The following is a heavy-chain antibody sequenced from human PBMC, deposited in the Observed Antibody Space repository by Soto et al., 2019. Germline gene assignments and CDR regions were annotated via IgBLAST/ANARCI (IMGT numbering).Heavy chain of an antibody. CDR3: ARGGQATMIVVSYYYYGMDV. CDR2: INHSGST. J-gene: IGHJ6*02. V-gene: IGHV4-34*01. Sequence: SETLSLTCAVYGWSFSGYYWRWIRQPPGKGLEWIGEINHSGSTNYNPSLKSRVTISVDTSKNQFSLKLSSVTAADTAVYYCARGGQATMIVVSYYYYGMDVWDQGTTVTVS. D-gene: IGHD3-22*01. CDR1: GWSFSGYY.